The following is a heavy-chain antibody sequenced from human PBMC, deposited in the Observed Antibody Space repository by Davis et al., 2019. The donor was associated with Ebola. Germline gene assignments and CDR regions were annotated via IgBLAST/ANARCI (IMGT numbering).Heavy chain of an antibody. V-gene: IGHV3-74*01. CDR2: SNSDESIT. CDR1: GFSFSRNW. D-gene: IGHD3-10*01. J-gene: IGHJ4*02. Sequence: GESLKISCAASGFSFSRNWMQWVRQAPGTGLVWVSRSNSDESITSYADSVKGRFTISRDNAKNTLYLQMNSLRAEDTAVYYCAGEVWSSIDYWGQGTLVTVSS. CDR3: AGEVWSSIDY.